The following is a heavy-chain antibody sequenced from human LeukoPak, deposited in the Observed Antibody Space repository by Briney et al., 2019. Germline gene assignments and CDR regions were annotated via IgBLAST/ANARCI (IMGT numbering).Heavy chain of an antibody. Sequence: GGSLRLSCAASGFTFNTYGMSWVRQAPGKGLEWVSGISGSGGATYYADSVKGRFTISRDSSKNTLYLQMNRLRAEDAAVYYCAKAPVTTCSGAYCYPFDYWGQGTLVTVSS. CDR3: AKAPVTTCSGAYCYPFDY. CDR1: GFTFNTYG. V-gene: IGHV3-23*01. J-gene: IGHJ4*02. D-gene: IGHD2-21*01. CDR2: ISGSGGAT.